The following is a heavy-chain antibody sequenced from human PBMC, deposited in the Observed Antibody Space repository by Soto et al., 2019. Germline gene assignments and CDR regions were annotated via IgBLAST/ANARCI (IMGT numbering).Heavy chain of an antibody. D-gene: IGHD3-10*01. CDR2: IYYTGST. V-gene: IGHV4-59*02. CDR1: GGSVSSYW. Sequence: PSETLFLTCSVSGGSVSSYWWSWIRQPPGKGLEWIGYIYYTGSTNYSPSLKGRVTISLDASKSQFSLKLTSVTAADTAVYYCARGPGASDYYFDYWGPGTLVTVSS. J-gene: IGHJ4*02. CDR3: ARGPGASDYYFDY.